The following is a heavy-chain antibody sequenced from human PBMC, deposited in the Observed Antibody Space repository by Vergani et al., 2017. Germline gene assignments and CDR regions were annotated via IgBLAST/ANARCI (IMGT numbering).Heavy chain of an antibody. Sequence: QVQLVQSGAEVKKPGASVKVSCKASGYTFTGYYMHWVLQAPGQGLEWMGWINPNSGGTNYAQKFQGRVTMTRDTSISTAYMELSRLRSDDTAVYYCARGGSVVVVAATLDYWGQGTLVTVSS. CDR1: GYTFTGYY. CDR3: ARGGSVVVVAATLDY. CDR2: INPNSGGT. J-gene: IGHJ4*02. D-gene: IGHD2-15*01. V-gene: IGHV1-2*02.